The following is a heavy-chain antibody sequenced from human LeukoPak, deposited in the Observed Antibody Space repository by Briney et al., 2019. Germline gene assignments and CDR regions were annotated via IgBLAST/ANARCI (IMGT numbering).Heavy chain of an antibody. V-gene: IGHV1-8*01. CDR1: GYTFTSYD. J-gene: IGHJ4*02. CDR2: MNPNSGNT. Sequence: GASVKVSCKASGYTFTSYDINWVRQATGQGLEWMGWMNPNSGNTGYAQKFQGRVTMTRNTSISTGYMELSSLRSEDTAVYYCARGLSSGWYSDYWGQGTLVTVSS. CDR3: ARGLSSGWYSDY. D-gene: IGHD6-19*01.